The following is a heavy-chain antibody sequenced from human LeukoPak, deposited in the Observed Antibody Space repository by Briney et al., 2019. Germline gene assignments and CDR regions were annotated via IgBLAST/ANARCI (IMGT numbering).Heavy chain of an antibody. CDR3: ARDRGYSTFDI. Sequence: GGSLSLSCAASGFTFSTYWMSWVRQAPGKGLEWVANMDLDGTEKNYVDSVKGRFTISRDNAKNLLYVQMNSLRAEDTAVYYCARDRGYSTFDIWGQGTMVAVSS. CDR2: MDLDGTEK. CDR1: GFTFSTYW. J-gene: IGHJ3*02. V-gene: IGHV3-7*05. D-gene: IGHD5-18*01.